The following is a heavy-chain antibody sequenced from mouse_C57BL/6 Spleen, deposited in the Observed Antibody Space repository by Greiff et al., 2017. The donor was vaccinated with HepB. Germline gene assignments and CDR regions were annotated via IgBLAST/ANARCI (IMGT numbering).Heavy chain of an antibody. CDR2: ISYDGSN. Sequence: EVKLQESGPGLVKPSQSLSLTCSVTGYSITSGYYWNWIRQFPGNKLEWMGYISYDGSNNYNPPLKSRISIARDPAKNQLFLELNSVTTEDTATYYCARGDYHWYFDVWGTGTTVTV. CDR3: ARGDYHWYFDV. J-gene: IGHJ1*03. D-gene: IGHD2-4*01. V-gene: IGHV3-6*01. CDR1: GYSITSGYY.